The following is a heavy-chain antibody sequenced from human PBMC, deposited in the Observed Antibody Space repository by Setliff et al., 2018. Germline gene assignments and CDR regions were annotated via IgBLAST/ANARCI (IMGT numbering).Heavy chain of an antibody. CDR1: GGPISTYY. CDR3: ARQSYYYYGMDV. CDR2: IYYSGTT. V-gene: IGHV4-59*01. Sequence: SETLSLTCTVSGGPISTYYWSWIRQPPGKGLEWIGYIYYSGTTNYNPSLKSRVTISVDTSKNQFSLKLSSVTAADTAVYFCARQSYYYYGMDVWGQGTTVTVSS. J-gene: IGHJ6*02.